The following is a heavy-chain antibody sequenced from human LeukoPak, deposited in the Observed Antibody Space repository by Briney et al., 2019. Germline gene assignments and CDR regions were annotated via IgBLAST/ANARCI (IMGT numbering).Heavy chain of an antibody. CDR3: ARALVIDY. D-gene: IGHD2-21*01. J-gene: IGHJ4*02. Sequence: GGSLTLSCAASGFTFSNFWMTWVRQAPGEGLGWVANIKEDGSEKYYVDSVKGRFTISRDNAKNSLYLQMNSLKAEDTAVYYCARALVIDYWGEGTLVTVSS. V-gene: IGHV3-7*01. CDR1: GFTFSNFW. CDR2: IKEDGSEK.